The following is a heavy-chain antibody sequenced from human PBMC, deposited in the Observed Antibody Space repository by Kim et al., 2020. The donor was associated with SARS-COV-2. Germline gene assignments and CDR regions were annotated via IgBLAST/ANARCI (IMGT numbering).Heavy chain of an antibody. Sequence: ADSGKGRFTISRDNAKNSLYLQMNSLRAEDTAVYYCARSDFRWLVPKLDYWGQGTLVTVSS. V-gene: IGHV3-48*03. D-gene: IGHD6-19*01. CDR3: ARSDFRWLVPKLDY. J-gene: IGHJ4*02.